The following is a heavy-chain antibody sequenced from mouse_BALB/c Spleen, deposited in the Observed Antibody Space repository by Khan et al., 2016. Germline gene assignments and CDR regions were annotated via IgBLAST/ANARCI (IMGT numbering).Heavy chain of an antibody. CDR3: ARGILLRLFYAMDY. D-gene: IGHD6-2*01. Sequence: QVQLQQPGAELVRPGSSVQISCKTSDYAFSSYWMNWVKQRPGQGLEWIGQIYPGDGDPNYTGKFKGKATLTAATSSSTVYMQLSSLPSEDSAVYFWARGILLRLFYAMDYWGQGTSVTVSS. CDR2: IYPGDGDP. J-gene: IGHJ4*01. V-gene: IGHV1-80*01. CDR1: DYAFSSYW.